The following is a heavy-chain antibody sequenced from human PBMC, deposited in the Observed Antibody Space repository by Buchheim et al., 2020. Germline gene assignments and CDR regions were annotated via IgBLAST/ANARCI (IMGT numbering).Heavy chain of an antibody. D-gene: IGHD4-11*01. J-gene: IGHJ4*02. CDR1: GYEFTTYG. Sequence: QVQLVQSGPEVKKPGASVTVSCRSSGYEFTTYGITWVRQAPGQGLEWLGWVSAFNARTDYAQKVQGRVSMTTDTSTSTAYLELSSLRADDMAVYYCTRGSVTVDYWGQGTL. CDR3: TRGSVTVDY. CDR2: VSAFNART. V-gene: IGHV1-18*03.